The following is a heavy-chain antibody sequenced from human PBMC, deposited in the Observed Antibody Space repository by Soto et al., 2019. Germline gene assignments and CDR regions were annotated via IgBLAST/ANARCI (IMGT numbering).Heavy chain of an antibody. J-gene: IGHJ4*02. V-gene: IGHV4-59*08. CDR3: ARQAYTSVAIAADY. Sequence: SETLSLTCTVSGGSISSYYWSWIRQPPGKGLEWIGYIYYSGTTNYNPSLKSRVTISLDTSKNQFSLKMKSVTASDTAVYYCARQAYTSVAIAADYWGQGTLVTVSS. D-gene: IGHD5-12*01. CDR2: IYYSGTT. CDR1: GGSISSYY.